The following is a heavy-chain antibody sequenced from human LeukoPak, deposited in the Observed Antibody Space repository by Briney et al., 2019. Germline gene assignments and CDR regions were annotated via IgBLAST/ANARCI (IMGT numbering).Heavy chain of an antibody. D-gene: IGHD3-22*01. Sequence: HGESLKISCKGSGYSFTSYWIGWVRQMPGKGLEWMGIIYPGDSDTRYSPSFQGQVTISADKSISTAYLQWSSLKASDTAMYYCARRANYYDSSGYYYDYWGQGTLVTVSS. J-gene: IGHJ4*02. V-gene: IGHV5-51*01. CDR1: GYSFTSYW. CDR2: IYPGDSDT. CDR3: ARRANYYDSSGYYYDY.